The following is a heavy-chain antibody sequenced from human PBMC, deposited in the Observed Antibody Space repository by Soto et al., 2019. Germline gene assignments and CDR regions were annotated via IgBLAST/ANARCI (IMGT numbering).Heavy chain of an antibody. V-gene: IGHV1-2*04. Sequence: ASVKVSCKASGYTFTGYYMHWVRQAPGQGLEWMGWINPNSGGTNYAQKFQGWVTMTRDTSISTAYMELSRLRSDDTAVYYCAREGISSSSKSYYYYGMDVWGQGTQVTVSS. J-gene: IGHJ6*02. D-gene: IGHD6-6*01. CDR3: AREGISSSSKSYYYYGMDV. CDR1: GYTFTGYY. CDR2: INPNSGGT.